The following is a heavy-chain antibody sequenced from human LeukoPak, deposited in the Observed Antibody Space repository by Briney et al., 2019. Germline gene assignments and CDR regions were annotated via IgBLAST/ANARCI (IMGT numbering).Heavy chain of an antibody. J-gene: IGHJ3*02. V-gene: IGHV4-39*01. D-gene: IGHD5-18*01. CDR3: ARRPVRGYSYGSYAFDI. CDR1: GGSISSSSYY. Sequence: SGTLSLTCTVSGGSISSSSYYWGWIRQPPGKGLEWIGSIYYSGSTYYNPSLKSRVTISVDTSKNQFSLKLSSVTAADTAVYYCARRPVRGYSYGSYAFDIWGQGTMVTVSS. CDR2: IYYSGST.